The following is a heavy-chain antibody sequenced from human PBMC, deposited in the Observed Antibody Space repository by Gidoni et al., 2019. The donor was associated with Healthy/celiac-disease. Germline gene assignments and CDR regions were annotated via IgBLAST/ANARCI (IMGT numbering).Heavy chain of an antibody. CDR2: ISSSSSYI. J-gene: IGHJ4*02. CDR3: ARDEGVATRIH. Sequence: EVQLVESGGGLVKPGGSLRLSCAASGFTFISYSMNWVRQAPGKGLEWVSSISSSSSYIYYADSVKGRFTISRDNAKNSLYLQMNSLRAEDTAVYYCARDEGVATRIHWGQGTLVTVSS. CDR1: GFTFISYS. V-gene: IGHV3-21*01. D-gene: IGHD5-12*01.